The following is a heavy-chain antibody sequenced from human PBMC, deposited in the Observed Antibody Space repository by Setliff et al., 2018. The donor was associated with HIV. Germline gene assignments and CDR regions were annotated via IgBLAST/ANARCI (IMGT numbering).Heavy chain of an antibody. Sequence: PSETLSLTCDVSGDLIRSSYYYWTWIRQAPGKGLEWIGDINHKGSTNYKSSLKSRVTISMDTSKNQFSLKLTSVTAADTAVYFCARRQWLAANFDSWGQGTLVTVSS. D-gene: IGHD6-19*01. CDR1: GDLIRSSYYY. V-gene: IGHV4-39*07. CDR2: INHKGST. CDR3: ARRQWLAANFDS. J-gene: IGHJ5*01.